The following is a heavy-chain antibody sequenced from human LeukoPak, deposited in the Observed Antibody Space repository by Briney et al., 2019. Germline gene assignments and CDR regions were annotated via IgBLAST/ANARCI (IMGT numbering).Heavy chain of an antibody. CDR1: GFTFSSYW. D-gene: IGHD2-8*01. V-gene: IGHV3-7*03. CDR2: IKQDGSEK. J-gene: IGHJ4*02. CDR3: ARDLGYCTNGACHTRFDY. Sequence: GGSLRLSCAASGFTFSSYWMSWVRQAPGKGLEWVANIKQDGSEKYYVDSVKGRFTIFRDNTKGSLFLQLNSLRAEDTAVYYCARDLGYCTNGACHTRFDYWGQGTLVTVSS.